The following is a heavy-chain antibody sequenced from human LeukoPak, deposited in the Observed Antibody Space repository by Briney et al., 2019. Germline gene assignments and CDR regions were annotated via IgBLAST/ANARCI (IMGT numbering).Heavy chain of an antibody. J-gene: IGHJ4*02. CDR3: ARAPATWGNYFDY. V-gene: IGHV4-59*01. D-gene: IGHD5-12*01. Sequence: KPSETLSLTCTVSVGSISRYYWSWIRQPPGKGLEWIGYIYYSGSTNYNPSLKSRVTISVDTSKNQFSLKLSSVTTADSAVYYCARAPATWGNYFDYWGQGTLVTASS. CDR1: VGSISRYY. CDR2: IYYSGST.